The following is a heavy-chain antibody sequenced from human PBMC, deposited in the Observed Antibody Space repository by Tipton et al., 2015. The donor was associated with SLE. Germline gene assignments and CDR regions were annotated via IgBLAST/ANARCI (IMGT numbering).Heavy chain of an antibody. D-gene: IGHD3-9*01. CDR1: GFTFSSYG. CDR3: AKDMGDILTGPDY. CDR2: ISWNSGSI. V-gene: IGHV3-9*01. Sequence: SLRLSCAASGFTFSSYGMHWVRQAPGKGLEWVSGISWNSGSIGYADSVKGRFTISRDNAKNSLYLQMNSLRAEDTALYYCAKDMGDILTGPDYWGQGTLVTVSS. J-gene: IGHJ4*02.